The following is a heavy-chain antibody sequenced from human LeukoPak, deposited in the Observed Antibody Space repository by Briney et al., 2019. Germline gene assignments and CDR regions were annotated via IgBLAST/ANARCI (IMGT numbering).Heavy chain of an antibody. CDR3: ARVTMVRGVIKYYFDH. J-gene: IGHJ4*02. V-gene: IGHV1-8*01. Sequence: GASVKVSCKASGYTSTSYDINWVRQATGQGLEWMGWMNPNSGNTGYAQKFQGRVTMTRNTSISTAYMELSSLRSEDTAVYYCARVTMVRGVIKYYFDHWGQGTLVTVSS. CDR2: MNPNSGNT. CDR1: GYTSTSYD. D-gene: IGHD3-10*01.